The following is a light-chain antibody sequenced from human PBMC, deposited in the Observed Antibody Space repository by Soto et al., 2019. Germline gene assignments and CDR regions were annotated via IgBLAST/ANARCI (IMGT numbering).Light chain of an antibody. CDR2: RSS. CDR3: QQTYSPFLS. J-gene: IGKJ4*01. CDR1: QSISTH. Sequence: DIQMTQSPSSLSASLGDSVTITCRASQSISTHLNWYQQKPGTAPKLLIFRSSSLQSGVPSRFTGSGSGTDFTLTINNLQPEDFATYFCQQTYSPFLSFGGGSKVEI. V-gene: IGKV1-39*01.